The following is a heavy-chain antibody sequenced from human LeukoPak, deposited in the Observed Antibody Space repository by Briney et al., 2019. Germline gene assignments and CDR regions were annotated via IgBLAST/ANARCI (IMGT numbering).Heavy chain of an antibody. CDR1: GGSMYNYY. CDR3: ASLKGGSNFDY. J-gene: IGHJ4*02. CDR2: IYYTGST. V-gene: IGHV4-59*12. Sequence: SETLSLTCTVSGGSMYNYYWGWIRQPPGKGLEWIGYIYYTGSTNYNSSLKSRVTIAVDTSNNQFSLKLYSVTATDTAVYYCASLKGGSNFDYWGQGTLVTVSS. D-gene: IGHD2-15*01.